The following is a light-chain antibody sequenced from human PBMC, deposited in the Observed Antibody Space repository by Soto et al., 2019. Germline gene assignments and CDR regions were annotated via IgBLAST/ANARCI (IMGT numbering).Light chain of an antibody. Sequence: QSALTQPASVSGSPGQSITISCTGSSSDVGAYNYVSWYQQHPDKAPKLMIFDVSDRPSGVSNRFSASKSGNTASLTISGLQAEDEAEYYCGSSTTSSTVVFGTGTKVTVL. J-gene: IGLJ1*01. CDR3: GSSTTSSTVV. CDR2: DVS. CDR1: SSDVGAYNY. V-gene: IGLV2-14*03.